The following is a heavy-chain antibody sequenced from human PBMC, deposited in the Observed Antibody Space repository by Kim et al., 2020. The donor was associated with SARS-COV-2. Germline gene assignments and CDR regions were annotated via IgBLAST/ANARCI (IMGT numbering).Heavy chain of an antibody. CDR3: ARKYYDILYAPRFDP. J-gene: IGHJ5*02. V-gene: IGHV4-39*07. CDR2: IYYSGST. D-gene: IGHD3-9*01. CDR1: GGSISSSSYY. Sequence: SETLSLTCTVSGGSISSSSYYWGWIRQPPGKGLEWIGSIYYSGSTYYNPSLKSRVTISVDTSKNQFSLKLSSVTAADTAVYYCARKYYDILYAPRFDPWGQGTLVTVSS.